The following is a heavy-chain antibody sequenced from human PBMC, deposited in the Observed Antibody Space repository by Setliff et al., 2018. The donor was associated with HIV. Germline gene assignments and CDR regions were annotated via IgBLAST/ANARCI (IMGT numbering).Heavy chain of an antibody. V-gene: IGHV4-59*11. Sequence: PSETLSLTCSVSGGSISSHYWSWIRQPPGKGLEWIGYIYYSGSTNYNPSPKSRFTIPVDTSKNQFSLKLSSVTAADTAVYYCARGVRGVIIDWYYFDYWGQGTLV. CDR2: IYYSGST. J-gene: IGHJ4*02. D-gene: IGHD3-10*01. CDR3: ARGVRGVIIDWYYFDY. CDR1: GGSISSHY.